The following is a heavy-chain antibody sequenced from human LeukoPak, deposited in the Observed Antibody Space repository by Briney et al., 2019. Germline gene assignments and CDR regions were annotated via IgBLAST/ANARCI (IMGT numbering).Heavy chain of an antibody. V-gene: IGHV1-2*02. J-gene: IGHJ4*02. CDR1: GYTFTGYY. D-gene: IGHD6-13*01. CDR3: AREHSSSWYYFDY. CDR2: INPNGGGT. Sequence: ASVKVSCKASGYTFTGYYMHWVRQAPGQGLEWMGWINPNGGGTNYARKFQGRVTMTRDTSISTAYMELSRLRSDDTAVYYCAREHSSSWYYFDYWGQGTLVTVSS.